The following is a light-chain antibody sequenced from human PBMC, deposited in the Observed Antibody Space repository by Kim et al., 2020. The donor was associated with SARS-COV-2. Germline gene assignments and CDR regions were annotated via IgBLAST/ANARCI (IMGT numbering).Light chain of an antibody. CDR2: QDS. CDR3: QAWDSSTWV. V-gene: IGLV3-1*01. J-gene: IGLJ3*02. Sequence: SYELTQPPSVSVSPRQTASITCSGDKLGDKYACWYQQKPGQSPVLVIYQDSKRPSGIPERFSGSNSGNTATLTISGTQAMDEADYYCQAWDSSTWVFGGGTKLTVL. CDR1: KLGDKY.